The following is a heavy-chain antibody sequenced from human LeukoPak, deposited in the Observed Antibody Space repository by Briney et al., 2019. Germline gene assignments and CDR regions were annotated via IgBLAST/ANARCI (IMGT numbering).Heavy chain of an antibody. V-gene: IGHV4-4*03. CDR2: IHLSGRT. J-gene: IGHJ4*02. D-gene: IGHD2-8*01. CDR1: GGSITTTNW. Sequence: PETLSLTCGVSGGSITTTNWWSWVRQPPGQGLEWIGEIHLSGRTNYNPSLNSRVTLALDTSKNHLSLSLTSVTAADTAVYYCSRENGAFSPFGYWGQGTLVTVSS. CDR3: SRENGAFSPFGY.